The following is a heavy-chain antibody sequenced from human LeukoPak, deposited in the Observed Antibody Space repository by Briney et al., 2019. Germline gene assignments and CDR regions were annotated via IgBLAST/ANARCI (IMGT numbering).Heavy chain of an antibody. V-gene: IGHV4-59*12. Sequence: SETLSLTCTVSGASIRSYYWSWIRQPPGKGLECIGYIYYTGSTNYNYNPSLKSRVTISVDTSKNQFSLKLSSVTAADTAVYYCAREGWLQRKIYYGMDVWGQGTTVTVSS. J-gene: IGHJ6*02. D-gene: IGHD5-24*01. CDR2: IYYTGSTNY. CDR1: GASIRSYY. CDR3: AREGWLQRKIYYGMDV.